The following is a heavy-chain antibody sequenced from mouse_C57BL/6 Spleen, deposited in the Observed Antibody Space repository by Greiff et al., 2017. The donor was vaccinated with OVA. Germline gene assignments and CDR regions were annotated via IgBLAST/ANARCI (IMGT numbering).Heavy chain of an antibody. CDR3: ARAIYYGNYDYAMDY. J-gene: IGHJ4*01. CDR2: TFYSGIT. D-gene: IGHD2-1*01. CDR1: GFSINSDCY. Sequence: VQLKESGPSLVRPSQTLSLTCTVTGFSINSDCYWIWIRQFPGNKLEYIGYTFYSGITYYNPSLESRTYITRDTSKNQFSLKLSSVTTEDTATYYCARAIYYGNYDYAMDYWGQGTSVTVSS. V-gene: IGHV3-3*01.